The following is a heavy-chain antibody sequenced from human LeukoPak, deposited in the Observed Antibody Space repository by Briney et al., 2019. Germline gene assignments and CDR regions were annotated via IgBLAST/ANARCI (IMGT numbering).Heavy chain of an antibody. Sequence: PSETLSLTCTVSGGSISSYYWSWIRQPPGKGLEWIGYIYYSGSTNYNPSLKSRVTISVDTSKNQFSLKLSSVTAADTAVYYCARDSRDNYCSGGSCYSWAENWFDPWGQGTLVTVSS. CDR3: ARDSRDNYCSGGSCYSWAENWFDP. CDR1: GGSISSYY. D-gene: IGHD2-15*01. J-gene: IGHJ5*02. V-gene: IGHV4-59*01. CDR2: IYYSGST.